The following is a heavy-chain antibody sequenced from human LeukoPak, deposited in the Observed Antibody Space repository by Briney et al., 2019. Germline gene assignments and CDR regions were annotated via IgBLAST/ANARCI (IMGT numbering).Heavy chain of an antibody. CDR2: IWYDGSNI. CDR3: AKDQRPMITFGGVIAD. J-gene: IGHJ4*02. D-gene: IGHD3-16*02. Sequence: GRSLRLSCAASGFTFSDYGMHWVRQAPGKGLEWVAVIWYDGSNIYYADSVKGRFTISRDNSKNTLYLQMNSLRAEDTGVYYCAKDQRPMITFGGVIADWGQGALVTVSS. CDR1: GFTFSDYG. V-gene: IGHV3-33*06.